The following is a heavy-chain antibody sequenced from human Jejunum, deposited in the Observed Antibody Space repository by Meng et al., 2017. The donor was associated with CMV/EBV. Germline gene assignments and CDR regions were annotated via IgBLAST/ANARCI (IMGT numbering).Heavy chain of an antibody. CDR2: ITKNGDNT. CDR3: ARGNVGPDY. V-gene: IGHV3-74*01. J-gene: IGHJ4*02. D-gene: IGHD3-10*02. Sequence: RLSCAASGFTFSNHWMQWVRQVPGKGLVWVSRITKNGDNTVHAGSVKGRFTTSRDNAKNTLYLQMNSLRAEDTAVYDCARGNVGPDYWGQGTLVTVSS. CDR1: GFTFSNHW.